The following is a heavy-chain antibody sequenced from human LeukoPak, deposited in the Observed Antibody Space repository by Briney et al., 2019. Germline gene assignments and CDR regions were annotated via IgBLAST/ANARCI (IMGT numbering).Heavy chain of an antibody. CDR3: ARAPHFFDTSGSRYYFDY. CDR2: IYYSGNT. CDR1: GGSISSSSYH. Sequence: KSSETLSLTCTVSGGSISSSSYHWGWIRQPPGKGLEWIGSIYYSGNTYYSPSLMSRVTISVDTSKNQFSLNLSSVTAADTAVYYCARAPHFFDTSGSRYYFDYWGQGALVTVSS. V-gene: IGHV4-39*07. J-gene: IGHJ4*02. D-gene: IGHD3-22*01.